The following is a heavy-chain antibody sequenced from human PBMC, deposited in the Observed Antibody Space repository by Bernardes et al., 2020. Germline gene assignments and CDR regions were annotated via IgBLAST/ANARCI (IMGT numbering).Heavy chain of an antibody. CDR1: GGSISSDY. Sequence: SETLSLTCTVSGGSISSDYWSWIRQPPGKGLEWIGNIYYSGTTNYSPSFKSRVTISVDTSKNQFSLKLNSVTAADTAVYYCATAGCRSAGCFSVGSWFDPWGQGNLVTVSS. CDR2: IYYSGTT. CDR3: ATAGCRSAGCFSVGSWFDP. V-gene: IGHV4-59*01. J-gene: IGHJ5*02. D-gene: IGHD2-2*01.